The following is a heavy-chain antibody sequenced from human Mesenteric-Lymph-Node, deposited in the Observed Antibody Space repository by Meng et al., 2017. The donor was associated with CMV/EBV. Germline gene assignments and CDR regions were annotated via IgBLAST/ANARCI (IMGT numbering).Heavy chain of an antibody. D-gene: IGHD1-26*01. Sequence: KVSCKASGYTFTGYYMHWVRQAPGQGLERMGWINPNSGGTNYAQKFQGWVTMTRDTSISTAYMELSRLRSDDTAVYYCAKEWELLLDYWGQGTLVTVSS. V-gene: IGHV1-2*04. CDR3: AKEWELLLDY. CDR2: INPNSGGT. CDR1: GYTFTGYY. J-gene: IGHJ4*02.